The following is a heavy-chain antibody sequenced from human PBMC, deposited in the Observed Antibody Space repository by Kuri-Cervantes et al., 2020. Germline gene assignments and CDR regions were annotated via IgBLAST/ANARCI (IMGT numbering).Heavy chain of an antibody. D-gene: IGHD3-22*01. V-gene: IGHV4-39*01. CDR1: GGSISSSSYY. Sequence: SETLSLTCTVSGGSISSSSYYWGWIRQPPGKGLEWIGSIYYSGSTYYNPSLKSRVTISVDTSKNQFSLKLSSVTAADTAVYYCARQARNYYDMRAFDIWGQGTMV. J-gene: IGHJ3*02. CDR2: IYYSGST. CDR3: ARQARNYYDMRAFDI.